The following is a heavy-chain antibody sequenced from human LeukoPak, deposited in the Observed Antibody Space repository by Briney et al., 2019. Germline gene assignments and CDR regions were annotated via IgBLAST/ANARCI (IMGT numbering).Heavy chain of an antibody. CDR3: ARGSWDPNWFDP. CDR2: MNPNSGNT. V-gene: IGHV1-8*01. CDR1: GYTFTSYD. Sequence: ASVKVSCKASGYTFTSYDINWVRQATGQGLEWMGWMNPNSGNTGYAQKFQGRVTMTRNTSISTAYMELSSLRSEDTAVYYCARGSWDPNWFDPWGQGTLVTVSS. J-gene: IGHJ5*02. D-gene: IGHD1-26*01.